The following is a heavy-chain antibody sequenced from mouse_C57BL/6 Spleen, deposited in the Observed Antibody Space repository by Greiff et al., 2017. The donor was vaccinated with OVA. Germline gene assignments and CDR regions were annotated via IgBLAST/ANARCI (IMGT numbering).Heavy chain of an antibody. J-gene: IGHJ3*01. CDR3: ARDSSSFAY. CDR2: ISDGGSYT. Sequence: DVQLQESGGGLVKPGGSLKLSCAASGFTFSSYAMSWVRQTPEKRLEWVATISDGGSYTYYPDNVKGRFTISRDNAKNNLYLQMSHLKSEDTAMYYCARDSSSFAYWGQGTLVTVSA. CDR1: GFTFSSYA. D-gene: IGHD1-1*01. V-gene: IGHV5-4*01.